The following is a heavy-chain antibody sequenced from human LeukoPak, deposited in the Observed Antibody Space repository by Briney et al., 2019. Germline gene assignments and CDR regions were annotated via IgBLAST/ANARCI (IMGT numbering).Heavy chain of an antibody. CDR2: IYHSGST. V-gene: IGHV4-38-2*02. CDR3: ARADSSSWYAKVTAWDY. CDR1: GYSISSGYY. D-gene: IGHD6-13*01. Sequence: PSETLSLTCTVSGYSISSGYYWGWIRQPPGKGLEWIGSIYHSGSTYYNPSLKSRVTISVDTSKNQFSLKLSSVTAADTAVYYCARADSSSWYAKVTAWDYWGQGTRVTVSS. J-gene: IGHJ4*02.